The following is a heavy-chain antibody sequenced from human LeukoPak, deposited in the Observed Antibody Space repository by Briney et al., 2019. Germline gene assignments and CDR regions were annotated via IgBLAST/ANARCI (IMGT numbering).Heavy chain of an antibody. CDR3: ARESGFGELLFDY. D-gene: IGHD3-10*01. CDR2: ISYDGSNK. Sequence: PGGSLRLSWAASGFTFSSYAMHWVRQAPGKGREWVAVISYDGSNKYYADSVKGRFTISRDNSKNTLYLQMNSLRAEDTAVYYCARESGFGELLFDYWGQGTLVTVSS. V-gene: IGHV3-30*04. J-gene: IGHJ4*02. CDR1: GFTFSSYA.